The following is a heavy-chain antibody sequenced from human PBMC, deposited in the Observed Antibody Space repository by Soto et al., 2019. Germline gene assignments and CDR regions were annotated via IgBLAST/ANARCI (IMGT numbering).Heavy chain of an antibody. CDR2: LWYDGSNK. CDR1: GFTFSSYG. J-gene: IGHJ4*02. Sequence: QVQLVESGGGVVQPGRSLRLSCAASGFTFSSYGMHWVRQAQGKGLEWVAVLWYDGSNKYYADSVKGRFTISRDNSKNTLYLQMNSLRAEDTAVYYCARGGPYGSGSPYFDYWGQGTLVTVSS. V-gene: IGHV3-33*01. D-gene: IGHD3-10*01. CDR3: ARGGPYGSGSPYFDY.